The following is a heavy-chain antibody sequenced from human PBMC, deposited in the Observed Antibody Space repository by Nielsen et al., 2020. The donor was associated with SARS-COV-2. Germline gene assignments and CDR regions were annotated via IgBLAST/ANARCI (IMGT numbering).Heavy chain of an antibody. CDR1: GYTFNVYA. CDR2: INTNTGNP. CDR3: ARDRGDGYNSGVDY. J-gene: IGHJ4*02. V-gene: IGHV7-4-1*02. Sequence: ASVKVSCKASGYTFNVYAMNWVRQAPGQGLEWMGWINTNTGNPTYAQGFTSRFVFSLDTSVSTAYLQISSLKAEDTAVYYCARDRGDGYNSGVDYWGQGTLVTVSS. D-gene: IGHD5-24*01.